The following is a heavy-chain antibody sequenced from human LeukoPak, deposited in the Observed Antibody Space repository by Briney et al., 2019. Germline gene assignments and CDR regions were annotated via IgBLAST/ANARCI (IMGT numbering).Heavy chain of an antibody. CDR1: GFIFSSYW. CDR3: ARDAGWRVLDH. V-gene: IGHV3-74*01. Sequence: GGSLRLSCAASGFIFSSYWMHWVRHAPGKGLAWVSRINTDGSSTSYADSVKGRFTISRDNAKNTLYLQMNSLRVEDTAVYYCARDAGWRVLDHWGQGTLVTVSS. J-gene: IGHJ4*02. CDR2: INTDGSST. D-gene: IGHD2-15*01.